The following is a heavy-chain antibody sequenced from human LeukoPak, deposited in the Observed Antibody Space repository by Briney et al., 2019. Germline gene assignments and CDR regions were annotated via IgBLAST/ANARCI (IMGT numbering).Heavy chain of an antibody. V-gene: IGHV3-64D*09. CDR2: ISGNGGST. J-gene: IGHJ4*02. CDR1: GFTFSRYP. Sequence: PGGSLRLSCSASGFTFSRYPMHWVRQAPGKGLEYVSAISGNGGSTYYADSEKGRFTISRDNSKNTLYLQMSSLRTEDTAIYYCVKAQYDFWSGLDYWGQGTLVTVSS. CDR3: VKAQYDFWSGLDY. D-gene: IGHD3-3*01.